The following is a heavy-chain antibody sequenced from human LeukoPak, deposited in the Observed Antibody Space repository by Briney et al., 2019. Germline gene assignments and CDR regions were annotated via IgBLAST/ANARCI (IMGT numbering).Heavy chain of an antibody. CDR1: GYTFTSYY. CDR2: INPSGGST. J-gene: IGHJ5*02. Sequence: GASVKVSCKASGYTFTSYYMHWVRQAPGQGLEWMGIINPSGGSTSYAQKFQGRVTMTRDTSTSIVYMELSSLRSEDTAVYYCARAMAKPTYYSSSSVADWFDPWGQGTLVTVSS. CDR3: ARAMAKPTYYSSSSVADWFDP. D-gene: IGHD6-6*01. V-gene: IGHV1-46*01.